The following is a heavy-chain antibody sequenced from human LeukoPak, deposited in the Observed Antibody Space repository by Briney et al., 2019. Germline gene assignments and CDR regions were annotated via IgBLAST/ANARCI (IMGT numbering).Heavy chain of an antibody. CDR3: TTALWFGDRTRAVDY. Sequence: PGGSLRLSCAASGFTFSNAWMSWVRQAPGKGLEWVGRIKSKTDGGTTDYAAPVKGRFTISRDGSKNTLYLQMNSLKTEDTAVYYCTTALWFGDRTRAVDYWGQGTLVTVSS. V-gene: IGHV3-15*01. D-gene: IGHD3-10*01. CDR1: GFTFSNAW. J-gene: IGHJ4*02. CDR2: IKSKTDGGTT.